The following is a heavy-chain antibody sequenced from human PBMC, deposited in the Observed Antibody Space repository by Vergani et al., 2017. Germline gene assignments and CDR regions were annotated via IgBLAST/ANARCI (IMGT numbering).Heavy chain of an antibody. V-gene: IGHV3-21*01. Sequence: EVQLVESGGGLVKPGGSLRLSCAASGFTFSSYSMNWVRQAPGKGLEWVSSISSSSSYIYYADSVKGRFTISRDNAKNSLYLQMNSLRAEATAVYYCARDPTRYDIVTGYSSYYSYGMDVWGQGTTVTVSS. CDR3: ARDPTRYDIVTGYSSYYSYGMDV. CDR2: ISSSSSYI. D-gene: IGHD3-9*01. J-gene: IGHJ6*02. CDR1: GFTFSSYS.